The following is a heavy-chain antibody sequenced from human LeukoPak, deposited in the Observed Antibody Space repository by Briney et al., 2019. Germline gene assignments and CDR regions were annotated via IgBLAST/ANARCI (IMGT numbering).Heavy chain of an antibody. CDR3: ARGDIHSGSRYDY. V-gene: IGHV4-59*02. D-gene: IGHD3-10*01. Sequence: SETLSLTCTVSGGSVTSYYWSWTRQPPGRGLEWIGYIYYSGSTNYNPSLKSRVTISVDTSKNQFSLKLSSVTAADTAVYYCARGDIHSGSRYDYWGQGTLVTVSS. CDR2: IYYSGST. J-gene: IGHJ4*02. CDR1: GGSVTSYY.